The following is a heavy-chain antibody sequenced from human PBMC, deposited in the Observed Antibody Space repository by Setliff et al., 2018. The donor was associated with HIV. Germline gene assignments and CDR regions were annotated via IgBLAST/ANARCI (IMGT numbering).Heavy chain of an antibody. Sequence: PGESLKISCAASGFTFSSYWMTWVRQAPGKGLEWVSAISGSGDSTYYADSARGRFSASRDNSKNRLFLHMNSLRAEDTAVYYCAKDGIGDTSGFFDSWGQGTLVTVSS. CDR1: GFTFSSYW. J-gene: IGHJ4*02. CDR2: ISGSGDST. CDR3: AKDGIGDTSGFFDS. V-gene: IGHV3-23*01. D-gene: IGHD3-22*01.